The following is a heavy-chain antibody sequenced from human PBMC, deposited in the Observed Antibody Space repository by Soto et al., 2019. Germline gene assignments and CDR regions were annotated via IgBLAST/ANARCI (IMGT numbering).Heavy chain of an antibody. Sequence: PSETLSLTCTVSGGSISSYYWSWIRQPPGKGLEWIGYIYYSGSTNYNPSLKSRVTISVDTSKNQFSLKLSSVTAADTAVYYCARDLATNGVFQGWFDPWGQGTLVTVSS. CDR1: GGSISSYY. D-gene: IGHD2-8*01. CDR3: ARDLATNGVFQGWFDP. J-gene: IGHJ5*02. CDR2: IYYSGST. V-gene: IGHV4-59*01.